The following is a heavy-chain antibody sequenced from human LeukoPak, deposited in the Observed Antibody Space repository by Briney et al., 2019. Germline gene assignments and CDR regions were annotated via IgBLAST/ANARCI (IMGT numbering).Heavy chain of an antibody. CDR2: ISGSGGST. D-gene: IGHD3-3*01. CDR3: AKDPLYYDFWSGPTRDAFDI. V-gene: IGHV3-23*01. CDR1: GFTFSSYA. J-gene: IGHJ3*02. Sequence: GGSLRLSCAASGFTFSSYAMSWVRQAPGKGLEWVSAISGSGGSTYYADSVKGRFTISRDNSKNTLYLQMNSLRAEDTAVYYCAKDPLYYDFWSGPTRDAFDIWGQGTMVTVSS.